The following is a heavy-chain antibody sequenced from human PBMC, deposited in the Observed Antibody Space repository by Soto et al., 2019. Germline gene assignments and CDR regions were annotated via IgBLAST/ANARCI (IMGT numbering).Heavy chain of an antibody. CDR1: GFTFSSYA. Sequence: GGSLRLSCAASGFTFSSYAMHWVRQAPGKGLEWVAVISYDGSNKYYADSVKGRFTISRDNSKNTLYLQMNSLRAEDTAVYYCARDPVAAAAYYFDYWGQGTLVTVSS. CDR2: ISYDGSNK. D-gene: IGHD6-13*01. J-gene: IGHJ4*02. CDR3: ARDPVAAAAYYFDY. V-gene: IGHV3-30-3*01.